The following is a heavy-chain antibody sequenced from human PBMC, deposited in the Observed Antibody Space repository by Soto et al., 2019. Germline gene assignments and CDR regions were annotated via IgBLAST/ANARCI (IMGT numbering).Heavy chain of an antibody. CDR1: GFTFSSYD. J-gene: IGHJ6*02. CDR2: IGTAGDT. V-gene: IGHV3-13*01. CDR3: ARDNKYYYGMDV. Sequence: EVQLVESGGGLVQPGGSLRLSCAASGFTFSSYDMHWVRQATGKGLEWVSAIGTAGDTYYPGSVKGRFTISRENAKNPLYLQMNSLRAGDTAVYYCARDNKYYYGMDVWGQGTTVTVSS.